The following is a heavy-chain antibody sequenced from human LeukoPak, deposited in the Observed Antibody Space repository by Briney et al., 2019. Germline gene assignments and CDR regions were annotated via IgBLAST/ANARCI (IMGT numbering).Heavy chain of an antibody. CDR3: GREYCDTTRCFGVDY. V-gene: IGHV1-18*01. CDR1: GYSSTNYG. J-gene: IGHJ4*02. Sequence: ASVKVTCKASGYSSTNYGISWVRQAPGQGLEWLAWISPYNDDTESAQRFQGRLTLTIDTSTNTAYMELRSLRSDDSALYYCGREYCDTTRCFGVDYWGQGTLVTVSS. D-gene: IGHD2-2*01. CDR2: ISPYNDDT.